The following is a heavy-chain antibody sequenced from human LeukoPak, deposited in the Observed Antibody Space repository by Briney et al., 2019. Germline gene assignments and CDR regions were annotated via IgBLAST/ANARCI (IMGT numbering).Heavy chain of an antibody. CDR1: GGSISSYY. J-gene: IGHJ4*02. Sequence: SETLSLTCTVSGGSISSYYWSWIRQPPGKGLEWIGRIYTSGSTNYNPSLKSRVTMSVDTSKNQFSLKLSSVTAADTAVYYCAREAPARYGENFDYWGQGTLVTVSS. V-gene: IGHV4-4*07. D-gene: IGHD3-9*01. CDR3: AREAPARYGENFDY. CDR2: IYTSGST.